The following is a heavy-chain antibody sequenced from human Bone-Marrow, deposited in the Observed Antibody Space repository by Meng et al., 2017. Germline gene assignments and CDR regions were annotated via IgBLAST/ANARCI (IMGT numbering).Heavy chain of an antibody. J-gene: IGHJ1*01. Sequence: QVQPQQWGAGLLKPSETRSLPCAVYGGSFSGYYWSWIRQPPGKGLEWIGEINHSGSTNYNPSLKSRVTISLDMSSNQFSLTLNSVTAADTAIYHCARGVVADPPGDWGRGTLVTVSS. V-gene: IGHV4-34*01. CDR3: ARGVVADPPGD. D-gene: IGHD2-15*01. CDR2: INHSGST. CDR1: GGSFSGYY.